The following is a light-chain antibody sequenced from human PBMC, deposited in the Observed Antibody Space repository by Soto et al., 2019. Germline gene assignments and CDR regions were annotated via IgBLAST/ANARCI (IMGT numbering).Light chain of an antibody. J-gene: IGLJ1*01. V-gene: IGLV2-11*01. Sequence: QSALTQPPSVSGSPGQSVTISCTGTSSDVGGYNYVSWYQHHPGKAPKLMISDVSKRPSGAPDRFSGSKSGNTASLTISGLQAEDEADYYCCSYAGSYTYVFGTGTKVTVL. CDR2: DVS. CDR3: CSYAGSYTYV. CDR1: SSDVGGYNY.